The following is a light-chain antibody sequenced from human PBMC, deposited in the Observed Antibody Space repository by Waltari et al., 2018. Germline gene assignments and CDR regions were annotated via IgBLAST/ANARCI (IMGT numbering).Light chain of an antibody. CDR1: QSLLHSNGYNF. CDR3: MQALQAPRT. J-gene: IGKJ2*01. V-gene: IGKV2-28*01. Sequence: DIVMTQSPLSLPVTPGEPASISCRSIQSLLHSNGYNFLDWYLQKPGQSPQLLIYLGSNRASGVPDRFSGSGSGTDFTLKISRVDAEDAGFYYCMQALQAPRTFGQGTKLEI. CDR2: LGS.